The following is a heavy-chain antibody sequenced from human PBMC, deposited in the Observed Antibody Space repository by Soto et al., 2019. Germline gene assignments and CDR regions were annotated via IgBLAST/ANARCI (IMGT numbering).Heavy chain of an antibody. J-gene: IGHJ2*01. V-gene: IGHV1-69*01. Sequence: QVQLVQSGAELKKPGSSVKVSCEASGGSFSKKAISWVRQAPGQGLEWMGGINTKFGATNYAPKFQGRITITADESTNTVYMALSSLTSEDTAVYYWARGASSGFEYWYFDLWGRGTLVSVSS. CDR3: ARGASSGFEYWYFDL. CDR2: INTKFGAT. D-gene: IGHD5-12*01. CDR1: GGSFSKKA.